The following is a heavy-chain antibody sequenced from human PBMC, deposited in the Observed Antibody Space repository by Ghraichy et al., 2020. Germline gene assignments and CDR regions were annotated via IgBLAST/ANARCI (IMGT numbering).Heavy chain of an antibody. J-gene: IGHJ5*02. CDR2: IYSSGST. Sequence: SETLSLTCTVSGGSLSCYSWSWIRQPPGQGLEWIGNIYSSGSTNYNPSLKSRVTISVDTSKNQFSLKLSSVTAADTAVYYCARSTSFYNWFDPWGQGTLVTVSS. CDR1: GGSLSCYS. V-gene: IGHV4-59*01. D-gene: IGHD2-2*01. CDR3: ARSTSFYNWFDP.